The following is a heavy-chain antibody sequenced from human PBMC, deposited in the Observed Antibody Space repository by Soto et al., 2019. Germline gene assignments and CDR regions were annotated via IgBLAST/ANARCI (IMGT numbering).Heavy chain of an antibody. CDR1: GYTFTSYG. Sequence: QVQLVQSGAEVKKPGASVKVSCKASGYTFTSYGISWVRQAPGQGLEWMGWINPYNGNTNYAQKLQGRVTMTTDTSTNTAYTEVRSLRSDDTAVQYCARDWFGTDYWGQGTLVTVSS. D-gene: IGHD3-16*01. CDR2: INPYNGNT. CDR3: ARDWFGTDY. J-gene: IGHJ4*02. V-gene: IGHV1-18*01.